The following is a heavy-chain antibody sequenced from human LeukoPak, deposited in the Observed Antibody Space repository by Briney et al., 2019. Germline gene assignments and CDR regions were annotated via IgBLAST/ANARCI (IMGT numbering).Heavy chain of an antibody. V-gene: IGHV3-20*04. CDR1: GFTFDDYG. Sequence: GGSLRLSCAASGFTFDDYGMSWVRQAPGKGLEWVSGINWNGGSTGYADSVKGRFTISRDNAKNSLYLQMNSLRAEDTALYYCAREEYYYDSSGYCPNRYFDYWGRGTLVTVSS. D-gene: IGHD3-22*01. CDR3: AREEYYYDSSGYCPNRYFDY. J-gene: IGHJ4*02. CDR2: INWNGGST.